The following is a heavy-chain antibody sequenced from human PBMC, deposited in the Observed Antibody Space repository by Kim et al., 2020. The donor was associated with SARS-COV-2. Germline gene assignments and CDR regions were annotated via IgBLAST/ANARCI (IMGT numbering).Heavy chain of an antibody. V-gene: IGHV4-4*07. Sequence: SETLSLTCTVSGGSISSYYWSWIRQPAGKGLEWIGRIYTSGSTNYNPSLKSRVTMSVDTSKNQFSLKLSSVTAADTAVYYCARGGENSGYDKITWYMDVWGQGTTVTVSS. J-gene: IGHJ6*02. D-gene: IGHD5-12*01. CDR3: ARGGENSGYDKITWYMDV. CDR2: IYTSGST. CDR1: GGSISSYY.